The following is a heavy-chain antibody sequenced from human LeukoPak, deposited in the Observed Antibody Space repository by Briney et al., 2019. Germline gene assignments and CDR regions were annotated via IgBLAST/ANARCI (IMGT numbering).Heavy chain of an antibody. V-gene: IGHV4-39*01. CDR2: ISYSGST. D-gene: IGHD1-26*01. CDR1: GGSISSGRYY. Sequence: SETLSLTCSVSGGSISSGRYYWGWIRQPPGKGLEWIGSISYSGSTYYNPSLNSRVTISVDTSKNQFSLKVSSVTAADTAVYYRARTSRPADRTVGPYYMDVWGKGTTVTVSS. CDR3: ARTSRPADRTVGPYYMDV. J-gene: IGHJ6*03.